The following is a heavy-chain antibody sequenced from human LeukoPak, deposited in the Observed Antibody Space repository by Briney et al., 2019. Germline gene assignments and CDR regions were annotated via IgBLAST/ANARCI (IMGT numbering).Heavy chain of an antibody. CDR1: GFTVSSNY. J-gene: IGHJ3*02. CDR2: IYSGGST. CDR3: ARVRLDRSERNLDAFEN. V-gene: IGHV3-53*01. Sequence: SGGSLRLSCAASGFTVSSNYMSWVRQAPGKGLEWVSNIYSGGSTYYADSVKGRFTISRDNSKNTVYLQMNSLRAGDTAVYFCARVRLDRSERNLDAFENWGQGTMVTVSS. D-gene: IGHD1-14*01.